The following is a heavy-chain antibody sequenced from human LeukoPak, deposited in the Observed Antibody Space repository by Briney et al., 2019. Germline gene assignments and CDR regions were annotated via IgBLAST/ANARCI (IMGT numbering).Heavy chain of an antibody. V-gene: IGHV4-59*01. D-gene: IGHD3-9*01. CDR2: IYYSGST. J-gene: IGHJ4*02. CDR1: GGSISSYH. Sequence: SETLSLTCTVSGGSISSYHWSWIRQPPGKGLEWIGYIYYSGSTNYNPSLKSRVTISVDTSKNQFSLKLSSVTAADTAVYYCARADDILTGSFDYWGQGTLVTVSS. CDR3: ARADDILTGSFDY.